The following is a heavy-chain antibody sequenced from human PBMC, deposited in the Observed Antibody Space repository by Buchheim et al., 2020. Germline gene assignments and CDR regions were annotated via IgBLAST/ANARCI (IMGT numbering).Heavy chain of an antibody. D-gene: IGHD6-13*01. CDR2: ISYDGSNK. CDR1: GFTFSSYA. CDR3: VSPSIAAAGVYFQH. V-gene: IGHV3-30*04. Sequence: QVQLVESGGGVVQPGRSLRLSCAASGFTFSSYAMHWVRQAPGKGLEWVAVISYDGSNKYYADSVKGRFTISRDNSKNTLYLQMNSLRAEDTAVYYCVSPSIAAAGVYFQHWGQGTL. J-gene: IGHJ1*01.